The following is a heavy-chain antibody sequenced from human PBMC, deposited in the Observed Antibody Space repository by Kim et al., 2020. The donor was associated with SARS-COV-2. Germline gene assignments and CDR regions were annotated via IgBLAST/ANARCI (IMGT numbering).Heavy chain of an antibody. D-gene: IGHD6-19*01. CDR1: GFTFSDYY. CDR3: ARDQGIAVQQQVVRDGGLAGKDDAFDI. CDR2: ISSSGSTI. Sequence: GGSLRLSCAASGFTFSDYYMSWIRQAPGKGLEWVSYISSSGSTIYYADSVKGRFTISRDNAKNSLYLQMNSLRAEDTAVYYCARDQGIAVQQQVVRDGGLAGKDDAFDIWGQGTMVTVSS. V-gene: IGHV3-11*04. J-gene: IGHJ3*02.